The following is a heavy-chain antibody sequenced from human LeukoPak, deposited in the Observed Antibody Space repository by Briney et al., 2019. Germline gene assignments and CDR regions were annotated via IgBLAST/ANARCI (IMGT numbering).Heavy chain of an antibody. V-gene: IGHV3-53*01. Sequence: PGGSLRLSRSASGFSVASIYMSCVRPAPGRELQWVSVIHGNGGKDYAGSVRGRFSISRDNSKNTVYLQMDNLRVEDTAVYYCARGCHFYAPGTYSGAFDHWGQGTLVTVSS. CDR2: IHGNGGK. CDR1: GFSVASIY. CDR3: ARGCHFYAPGTYSGAFDH. J-gene: IGHJ4*02. D-gene: IGHD3-10*01.